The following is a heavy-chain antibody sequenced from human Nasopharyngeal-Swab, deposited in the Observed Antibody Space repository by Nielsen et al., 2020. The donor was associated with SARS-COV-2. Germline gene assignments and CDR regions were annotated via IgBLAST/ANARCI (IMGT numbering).Heavy chain of an antibody. V-gene: IGHV3-49*03. CDR3: TREGYGDFGFMDV. Sequence: GESLKISCTASGFTFGDYAVSWFRQPTGKGLEWVGVIRGSSHGGTSEYATSVKGRFSMSRDDSAGIVYLQMNSLKTEDTAKYYCTREGYGDFGFMDVWGQGTTVTVSS. J-gene: IGHJ6*02. D-gene: IGHD4-17*01. CDR1: GFTFGDYA. CDR2: IRGSSHGGTS.